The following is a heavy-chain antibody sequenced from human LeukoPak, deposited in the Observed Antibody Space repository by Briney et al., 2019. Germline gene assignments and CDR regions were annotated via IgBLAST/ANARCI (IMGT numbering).Heavy chain of an antibody. D-gene: IGHD6-6*01. J-gene: IGHJ4*02. CDR1: GFTFSSYW. CDR3: ARYAQYHSSSTQFDY. V-gene: IGHV3-7*01. CDR2: IKQDGSEK. Sequence: GGSLRLSCAASGFTFSSYWMSWVRQAPGKGLEWVANIKQDGSEKYYVDSVKGRFTISRDNAKNSLYLQMNSLRAEDTAVYYCARYAQYHSSSTQFDYWGQGTLVTVSS.